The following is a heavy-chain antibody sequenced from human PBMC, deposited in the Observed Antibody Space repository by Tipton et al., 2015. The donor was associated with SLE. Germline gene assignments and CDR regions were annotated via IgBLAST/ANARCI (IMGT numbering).Heavy chain of an antibody. V-gene: IGHV4-39*07. CDR1: GDSISSSSYY. J-gene: IGHJ4*02. Sequence: TLSLTCTVSGDSISSSSYYWGWIRQPPGKGLEWIGSIYYSGSTYYNPSLKSRVTISVDTSKNQFSLKLSSVTAADTAVYYCARALNFWSGYYLDYWGQGTLVTVSS. CDR3: ARALNFWSGYYLDY. CDR2: IYYSGST. D-gene: IGHD3-3*01.